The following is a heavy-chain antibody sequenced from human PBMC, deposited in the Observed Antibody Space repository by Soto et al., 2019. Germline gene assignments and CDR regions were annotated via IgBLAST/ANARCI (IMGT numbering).Heavy chain of an antibody. J-gene: IGHJ5*02. V-gene: IGHV4-59*01. Sequence: LQLMSLPSTVSDGTIIGFYCSWIMQPPGKGLEWIGYIFYSGRSGSTNYTPSLKSRVTISVDTSKNQFSLKLSSVTAADTAVYYCARTALGLFDPWGQGTLVTVSS. CDR1: DGTIIGFY. D-gene: IGHD2-21*02. CDR2: IFYSGRSGST. CDR3: ARTALGLFDP.